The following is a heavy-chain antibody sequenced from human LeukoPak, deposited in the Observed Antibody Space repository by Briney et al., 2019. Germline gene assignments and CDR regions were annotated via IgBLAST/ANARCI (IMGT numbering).Heavy chain of an antibody. CDR1: GFTFSSYA. V-gene: IGHV3-23*01. CDR3: ARVHRGYTYLSDY. CDR2: ISGSGGST. D-gene: IGHD5-18*01. J-gene: IGHJ4*02. Sequence: QPGGPLRLSCAASGFTFSSYAMSWVRQAPGKGLEWVSAISGSGGSTYYADSVKGRFTISRDNAKISLYLQMNSLRAEDTAVYYCARVHRGYTYLSDYWGQGTLVTVSS.